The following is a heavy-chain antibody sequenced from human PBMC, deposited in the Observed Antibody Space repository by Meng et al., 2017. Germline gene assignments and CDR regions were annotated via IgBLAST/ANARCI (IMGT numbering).Heavy chain of an antibody. Sequence: VQLQQLGAGLLKPSETLSLTCAVYGGSFSGYYWSWIRQPPGKGLEWIGEINHSGSTNYNPSLKSRVTISVDTSKNQFSLKLSSVTAADTAVYYCARGRYFDWLSYRYYFDYWGQGTLVTVSS. CDR1: GGSFSGYY. J-gene: IGHJ4*02. D-gene: IGHD3-9*01. V-gene: IGHV4-34*01. CDR2: INHSGST. CDR3: ARGRYFDWLSYRYYFDY.